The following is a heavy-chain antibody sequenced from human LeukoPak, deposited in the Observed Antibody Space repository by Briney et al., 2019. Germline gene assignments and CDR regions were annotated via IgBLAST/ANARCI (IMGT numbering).Heavy chain of an antibody. CDR3: ARGPGGSSSSDFDY. J-gene: IGHJ4*02. V-gene: IGHV4-61*02. Sequence: SQTLSLTCTVSGDSIDSGGYYWSWIRQPAGKGLEWIGRLYTSGSTNYNPSLKSRVTISVDTSKNQFSLKLSSVTAADTAVYYCARGPGGSSSSDFDYWGQGTLVTVSS. D-gene: IGHD6-6*01. CDR2: LYTSGST. CDR1: GDSIDSGGYY.